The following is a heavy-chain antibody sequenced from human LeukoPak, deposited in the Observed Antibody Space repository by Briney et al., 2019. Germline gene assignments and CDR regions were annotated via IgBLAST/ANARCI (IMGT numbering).Heavy chain of an antibody. Sequence: SETLSLTCTVSGGSISSSSYYWGWIRQPPGKGLEWIGSIYYSGSTYYNPSLKSRVTISVDTSKNQFSLKLSSVTAADTAVYYWAREKAPIYCSGGSCYGRYFDYWGQGTRVTVSS. CDR3: AREKAPIYCSGGSCYGRYFDY. CDR2: IYYSGST. J-gene: IGHJ4*02. CDR1: GGSISSSSYY. D-gene: IGHD2-15*01. V-gene: IGHV4-39*07.